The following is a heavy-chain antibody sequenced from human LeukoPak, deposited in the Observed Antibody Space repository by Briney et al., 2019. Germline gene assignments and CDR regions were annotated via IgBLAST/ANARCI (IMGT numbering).Heavy chain of an antibody. V-gene: IGHV3-7*03. J-gene: IGHJ6*02. D-gene: IGHD2/OR15-2a*01. Sequence: GGSVRLSCAASGFTFNTYCMSWVRQAPGKGLEWVANLKQDGSEEYYVDSVKGRFTISRDNAKNSLYLQMNSLRAEDTAVYYCARAEYCYYCGMDVWGQGTTVIVSS. CDR2: LKQDGSEE. CDR1: GFTFNTYC. CDR3: ARAEYCYYCGMDV.